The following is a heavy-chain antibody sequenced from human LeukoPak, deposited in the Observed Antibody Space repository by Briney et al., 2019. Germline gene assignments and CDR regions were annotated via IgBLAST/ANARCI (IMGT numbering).Heavy chain of an antibody. J-gene: IGHJ5*02. CDR2: IYYSGST. Sequence: PSGTLSLTCAVSGGSISSSNWWSWVRQPPGKGLEWIGNIYYSGSTYYNPSLKSRVTISVDTSKNQFSLKLSSVTAADTAVYYCARVPGYYGSSPRGQGTLVTVSS. D-gene: IGHD3-10*01. V-gene: IGHV4-4*02. CDR1: GGSISSSNW. CDR3: ARVPGYYGSSP.